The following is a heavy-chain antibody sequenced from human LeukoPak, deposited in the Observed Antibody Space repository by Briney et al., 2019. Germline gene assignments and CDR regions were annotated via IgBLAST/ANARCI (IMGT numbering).Heavy chain of an antibody. CDR3: ARSASSDY. J-gene: IGHJ4*02. CDR2: IISTGTTI. Sequence: GGSLRLSCAASGFTFSTFTMNWVCQAPGKGLEWVSSIISTGTTIYYADSVKGRFTISRDNAKNSLFLQMNSLRDEDTAVYYCARSASSDYWGQRTLVTVSS. V-gene: IGHV3-48*02. CDR1: GFTFSTFT. D-gene: IGHD1-26*01.